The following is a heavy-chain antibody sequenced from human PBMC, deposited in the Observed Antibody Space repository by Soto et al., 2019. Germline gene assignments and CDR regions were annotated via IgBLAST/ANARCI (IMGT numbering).Heavy chain of an antibody. J-gene: IGHJ5*02. Sequence: SPTIPITSATSGIYCFPDRDVCYLNREPPPGRLGWLGRTYYRSIWHNEYAVSVKSRMTINPDASKNQFSLQLNSVTPEDTAMYYCARLVGNSWLDHWGQGTLVTVSS. CDR3: ARLVGNSWLDH. V-gene: IGHV6-1*01. D-gene: IGHD6-6*01. CDR1: GIYCFPDRDV. CDR2: TYYRSIWHN.